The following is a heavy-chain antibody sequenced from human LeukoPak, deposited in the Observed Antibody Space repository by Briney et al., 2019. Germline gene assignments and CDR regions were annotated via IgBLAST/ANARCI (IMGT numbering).Heavy chain of an antibody. CDR2: IKQDGSEK. D-gene: IGHD3-10*01. Sequence: GGSLRLSCAASGFTFSSYWMSWVRQAPGKGLEWVANIKQDGSEKYYVDSVKGRFIISRDNAKNSLYLQMNSLRAEDTAVYYCARDLLLWFGELLSAPGFDYWGQGTLVTVSS. J-gene: IGHJ4*02. CDR1: GFTFSSYW. CDR3: ARDLLLWFGELLSAPGFDY. V-gene: IGHV3-7*01.